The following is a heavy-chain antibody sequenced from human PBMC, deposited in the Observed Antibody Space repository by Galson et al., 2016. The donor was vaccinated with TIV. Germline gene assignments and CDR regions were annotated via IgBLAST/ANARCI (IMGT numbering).Heavy chain of an antibody. D-gene: IGHD2/OR15-2a*01. Sequence: QSGAEVKKPGESLRISCKGSGYRFTSFSITWVRLMPGKGLEWLGRIAPSDSYPNYNPSFQGHVTLSVDKAVSTAYLQWSSLKASDTAMYFCAREREYYVDFWGQGTLVTVSS. V-gene: IGHV5-10-1*01. J-gene: IGHJ4*02. CDR1: GYRFTSFS. CDR3: AREREYYVDF. CDR2: IAPSDSYP.